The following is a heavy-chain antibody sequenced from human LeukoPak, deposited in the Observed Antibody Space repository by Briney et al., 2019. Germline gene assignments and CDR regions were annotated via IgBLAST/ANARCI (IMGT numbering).Heavy chain of an antibody. CDR3: ARRTMSAFDS. D-gene: IGHD5-24*01. V-gene: IGHV3-23*01. CDR2: ISGSGNGT. CDR1: GFTFRTYA. Sequence: PGGSLRLSCTAPGFTFRTYAMNWVRQAPGKGLEWLSGISGSGNGTYYADSVKGRFTISRDNSKNMVYLQMNSLTVEDAATYYCARRTMSAFDSWGQGTLLIVSS. J-gene: IGHJ4*02.